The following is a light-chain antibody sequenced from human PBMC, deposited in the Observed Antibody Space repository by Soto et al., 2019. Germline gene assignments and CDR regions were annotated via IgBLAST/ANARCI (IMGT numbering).Light chain of an antibody. CDR2: DAS. V-gene: IGKV3-11*01. Sequence: EIVLTQSPATLSLSPGERATLSCRASQSVSSYLAWYQPKPGQAPRLRIYDASNRATGIPARLSGSGSGTEFTLTISSLQSEDSAIYYCQQYNNWYTFGQGTRLEIK. CDR1: QSVSSY. J-gene: IGKJ5*01. CDR3: QQYNNWYT.